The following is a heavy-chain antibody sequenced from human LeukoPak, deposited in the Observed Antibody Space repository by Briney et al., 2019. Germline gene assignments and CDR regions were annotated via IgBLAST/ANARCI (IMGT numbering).Heavy chain of an antibody. CDR1: GFTFSSYA. CDR3: AKGEMATIPHYFDY. Sequence: GGPLRLACAASGFTFSSYAVSWVRQAPGKGLEWVSAISGSGGSTYYADSVKGRFTISRDNSKNTLYLQMNSLGAEDTAVYYCAKGEMATIPHYFDYWGQGTLVTVSS. V-gene: IGHV3-23*01. J-gene: IGHJ4*02. CDR2: ISGSGGST. D-gene: IGHD5-24*01.